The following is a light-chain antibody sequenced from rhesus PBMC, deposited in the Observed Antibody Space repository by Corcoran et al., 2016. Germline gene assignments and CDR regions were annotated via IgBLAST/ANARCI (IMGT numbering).Light chain of an antibody. Sequence: QVILTQSPATLSLSPGERATLSCRASQSVSSYLAWYQQKPGQAPRHLIYGASSRSTGIPDRFSGSGSETDFTLTISSLEPEDVGVYHCYQHSSGYSFGQGTKVEIK. CDR3: YQHSSGYS. J-gene: IGKJ2*01. CDR1: QSVSSY. CDR2: GAS. V-gene: IGKV3-10*01.